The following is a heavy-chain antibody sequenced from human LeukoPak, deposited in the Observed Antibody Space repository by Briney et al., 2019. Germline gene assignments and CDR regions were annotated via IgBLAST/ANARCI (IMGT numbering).Heavy chain of an antibody. CDR3: ARDHRITIFGVVTLEYGNWFDP. D-gene: IGHD3-3*01. J-gene: IGHJ5*02. Sequence: GASVKVSCKASGYTFTGYYMHWVRQAPGQGLEWMGWINPNSGGTNYAQKFQGRVTMTRDTSISTAYMELSRLRSDDTAVYYCARDHRITIFGVVTLEYGNWFDPWGQGTLVTVSS. CDR1: GYTFTGYY. CDR2: INPNSGGT. V-gene: IGHV1-2*02.